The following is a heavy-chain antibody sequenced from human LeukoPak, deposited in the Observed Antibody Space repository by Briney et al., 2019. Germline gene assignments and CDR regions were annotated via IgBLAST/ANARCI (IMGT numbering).Heavy chain of an antibody. CDR2: IYTSGST. Sequence: SQTLSLTCTVSGGSISSGSYYWSWIRQPAGKGLEWIGRIYTSGSTNYNPSLKSRVTISVDTSKNQFSLKLSSVTAADTALYYCARFRLSRSYYFDYWGQGTLVTVSS. V-gene: IGHV4-61*02. CDR1: GGSISSGSYY. CDR3: ARFRLSRSYYFDY. J-gene: IGHJ4*02. D-gene: IGHD1-26*01.